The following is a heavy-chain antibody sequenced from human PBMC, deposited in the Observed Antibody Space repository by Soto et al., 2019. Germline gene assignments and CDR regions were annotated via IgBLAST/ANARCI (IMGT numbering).Heavy chain of an antibody. CDR2: IFYTGST. J-gene: IGHJ6*02. V-gene: IGHV4-30-4*01. D-gene: IGHD2-15*01. Sequence: SETLSLTCSVSGGTINSGDYFWSWIRQPPGKGLEWIGSIFYTGSTYYSPSLKSRASMSMDTSKNQFSLKLSSVTAADTAVYYCARDRVGYCSGGSCYGYYYGMDVWGQGTTVTVSS. CDR1: GGTINSGDYF. CDR3: ARDRVGYCSGGSCYGYYYGMDV.